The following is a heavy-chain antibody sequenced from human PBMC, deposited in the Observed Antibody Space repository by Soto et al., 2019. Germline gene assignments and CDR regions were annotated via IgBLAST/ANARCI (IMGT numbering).Heavy chain of an antibody. D-gene: IGHD2-2*01. CDR1: GFSFSNAW. CDR2: ISGSGGST. CDR3: PGTLGYCSSTSCPEGMDV. V-gene: IGHV3-23*01. J-gene: IGHJ6*02. Sequence: GSLRLSCAASGFSFSNAWMNWVRQAPGKGLEWVSAISGSGGSTYYADSVKGRFTISRDNSKNTLYLQMNSLRAEDTAVYYCPGTLGYCSSTSCPEGMDVWGQGTTVTVSS.